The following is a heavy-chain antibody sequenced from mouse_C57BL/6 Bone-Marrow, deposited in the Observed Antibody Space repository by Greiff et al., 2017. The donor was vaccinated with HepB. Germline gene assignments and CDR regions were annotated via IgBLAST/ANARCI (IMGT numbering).Heavy chain of an antibody. CDR2: IHPSDSDT. D-gene: IGHD1-1*02. J-gene: IGHJ3*01. V-gene: IGHV1-74*01. Sequence: QVHVKQPGAELVKPGASVKVSCKASGYTFTSYWMHWVKQRPGQGLEWIGRIHPSDSDTNYNQKFKGKATLTVDKSSSTAYMQLSSLTSEDAAVYYCAILWSRAYWGQGTLVTVSA. CDR3: AILWSRAY. CDR1: GYTFTSYW.